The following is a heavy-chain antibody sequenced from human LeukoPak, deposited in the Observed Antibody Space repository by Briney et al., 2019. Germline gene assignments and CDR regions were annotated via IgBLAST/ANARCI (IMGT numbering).Heavy chain of an antibody. CDR3: AKTSIVGATGRHDAFDI. D-gene: IGHD1-26*01. V-gene: IGHV1-18*04. Sequence: ASVTVSCKASGYTFTGYYMHWVRQAPGQGLEWMGWINPNNGNTNYAQKLQGRVTMTTDTSTSTAYMELRSLRSDDTAVYYCAKTSIVGATGRHDAFDIWGQGTMVTVSS. J-gene: IGHJ3*02. CDR2: INPNNGNT. CDR1: GYTFTGYY.